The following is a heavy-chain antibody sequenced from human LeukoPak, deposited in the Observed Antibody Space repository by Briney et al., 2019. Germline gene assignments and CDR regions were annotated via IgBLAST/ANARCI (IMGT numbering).Heavy chain of an antibody. V-gene: IGHV1-2*02. CDR3: AREGVIGDGYNFFDY. D-gene: IGHD5-24*01. CDR2: INPPSGGT. CDR1: GYTFIGYY. Sequence: ASVKVSCKASGYTFIGYYMHWVRQAPGQGLEWMGWINPPSGGTNSEQNFQGRVTMSRDTSISTVYMELSRLRSDDTALYYCAREGVIGDGYNFFDYWGQGTLVTVSS. J-gene: IGHJ4*02.